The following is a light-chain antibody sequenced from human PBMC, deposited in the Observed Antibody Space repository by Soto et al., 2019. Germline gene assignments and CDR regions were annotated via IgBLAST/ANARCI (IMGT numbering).Light chain of an antibody. J-gene: IGKJ4*01. CDR2: DAS. Sequence: EIVFTQYPATLSLSPGERGTLSCRASQSVSSYLAWYQQKPGQAPRLLIYDASNRATGIPARFSGSGSGTDFTLTISSLEPEDFAVYYCQQRSNLLTFGGGTKVEIK. V-gene: IGKV3-11*01. CDR3: QQRSNLLT. CDR1: QSVSSY.